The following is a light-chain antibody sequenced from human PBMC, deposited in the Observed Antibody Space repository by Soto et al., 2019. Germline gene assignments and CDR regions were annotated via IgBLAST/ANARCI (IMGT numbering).Light chain of an antibody. CDR3: QHGGA. Sequence: EILLTQSPATLSLSAGERATLSCRAGQTISNYLAWYQQKPGQAPRLLIYEASNRATDIPARFSGSGSGTDFTLTISSLEPDDFAVYYCQHGGAFGPGTKVEIK. CDR1: QTISNY. J-gene: IGKJ3*01. V-gene: IGKV3-11*01. CDR2: EAS.